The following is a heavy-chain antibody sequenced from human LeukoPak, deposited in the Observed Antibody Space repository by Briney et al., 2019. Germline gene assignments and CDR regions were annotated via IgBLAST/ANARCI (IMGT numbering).Heavy chain of an antibody. CDR2: INHSGST. Sequence: SETLSLTCAVYGGSFSGYYWSWIRQPPGKGLEWIGGINHSGSTNYNPSLKSRVTISVDTSKNQFSLKLSSVTAADTAVYYCARGLRLPMVRGTFDYWGQGTLITVSS. D-gene: IGHD3-10*01. J-gene: IGHJ4*02. V-gene: IGHV4-34*01. CDR3: ARGLRLPMVRGTFDY. CDR1: GGSFSGYY.